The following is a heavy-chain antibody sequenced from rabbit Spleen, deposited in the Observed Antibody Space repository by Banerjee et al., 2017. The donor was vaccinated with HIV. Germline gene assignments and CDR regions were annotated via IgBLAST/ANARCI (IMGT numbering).Heavy chain of an antibody. D-gene: IGHD8-1*01. CDR3: ARDTGTSFSTYGMDL. CDR1: GFSFNSGYD. V-gene: IGHV1S40*01. CDR2: IGAGSSGST. J-gene: IGHJ6*01. Sequence: QSLEESGGGLVKPGASLTLTCKASGFSFNSGYDMCWVSQAPGKGLEWIACIGAGSSGSTYSATWAKGRFTISKTSSTTVTLQMTSLTAADTATYFCARDTGTSFSTYGMDLWGPGTLVTVS.